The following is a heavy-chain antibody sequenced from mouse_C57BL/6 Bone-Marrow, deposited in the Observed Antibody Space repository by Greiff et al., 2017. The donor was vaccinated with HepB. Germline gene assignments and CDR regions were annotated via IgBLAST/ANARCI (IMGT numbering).Heavy chain of an antibody. Sequence: VQLQQSGPELVKPGASVKMSCKASGYTFTDYNMHWVKQSHGKSLEWIGYINPNNGGTSYNQKFKGKATLTVNKSSSTAYMELRSLTSEDSAVYHCARRRGDGYFFFAYWGQGTLVTVSA. CDR1: GYTFTDYN. D-gene: IGHD2-3*01. V-gene: IGHV1-22*01. CDR2: INPNNGGT. J-gene: IGHJ3*01. CDR3: ARRRGDGYFFFAY.